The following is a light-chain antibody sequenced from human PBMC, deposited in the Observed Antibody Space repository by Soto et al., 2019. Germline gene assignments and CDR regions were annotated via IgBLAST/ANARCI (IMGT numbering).Light chain of an antibody. CDR2: DVS. V-gene: IGLV2-11*01. J-gene: IGLJ3*02. Sequence: QSALTQPASVSGSPGQSITISCTGTSSDVGSYNFVSWYQQHPGKVPKLIIYDVSKRPSGVPDRFSGSKSGNTASLTISGLQAEDEADYYCCSYAGSYTWVFGGGTKVTVL. CDR3: CSYAGSYTWV. CDR1: SSDVGSYNF.